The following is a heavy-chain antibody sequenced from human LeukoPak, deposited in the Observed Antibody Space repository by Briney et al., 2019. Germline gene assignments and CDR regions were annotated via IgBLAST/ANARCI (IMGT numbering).Heavy chain of an antibody. Sequence: PSETLSLTRTVSGGSITSYYRSWIRQSPGKGLEWIGFMYYSGTTNYNPSLKSRVTISLGMSKNQFSLKLRSVTAADTAVYYCARLPMAVTPHVDYWGQGTLVTVSS. J-gene: IGHJ4*02. D-gene: IGHD2-21*02. CDR2: MYYSGTT. V-gene: IGHV4-59*01. CDR3: ARLPMAVTPHVDY. CDR1: GGSITSYY.